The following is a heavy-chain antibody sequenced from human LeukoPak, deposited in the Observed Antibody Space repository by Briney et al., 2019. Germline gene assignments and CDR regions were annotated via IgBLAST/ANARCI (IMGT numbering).Heavy chain of an antibody. CDR2: IYYSGST. V-gene: IGHV4-59*01. D-gene: IGHD2-2*01. Sequence: SETLSLTCTVSGGSINSYYWSWIRQPPGKGLEWIGYIYYSGSTNYNPSLKSRVTISVDTSKNQFSLKLSSVTAADTAVYYCARDRRGYCSSTSCYGPYYYYGMDVWGKGTTVTVSS. J-gene: IGHJ6*04. CDR1: GGSINSYY. CDR3: ARDRRGYCSSTSCYGPYYYYGMDV.